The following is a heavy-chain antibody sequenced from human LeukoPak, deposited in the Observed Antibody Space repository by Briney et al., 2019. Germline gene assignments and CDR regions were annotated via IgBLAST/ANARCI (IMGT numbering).Heavy chain of an antibody. V-gene: IGHV3-30-3*01. CDR2: ISYDGGNK. CDR1: GFTFSTYA. CDR3: ARGRGYSYAH. D-gene: IGHD5-18*01. Sequence: GRSLRLSCAVSGFTFSTYAMHWVRQVPVKGLEWVAVISYDGGNKYYADSVKGRFTISRDNSKNTLYLQMNSLRAEDTAVYYCARGRGYSYAHWGQGTLVTVSS. J-gene: IGHJ4*02.